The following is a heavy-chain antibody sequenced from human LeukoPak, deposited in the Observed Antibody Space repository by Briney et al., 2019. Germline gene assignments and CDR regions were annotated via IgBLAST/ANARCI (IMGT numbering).Heavy chain of an antibody. CDR3: ARDLWGSYSTGSYLDY. V-gene: IGHV3-7*01. D-gene: IGHD6-19*01. CDR2: IKEDGSVM. J-gene: IGHJ4*02. Sequence: PGGSLRLSCAVSGFPFTNYWMSWVRQAPGKGLGWVANIKEDGSVMYYVDSLKGRFTISRDSAQNSLYLQMNSLRVEDTAVYFCARDLWGSYSTGSYLDYWGQGALVTVSS. CDR1: GFPFTNYW.